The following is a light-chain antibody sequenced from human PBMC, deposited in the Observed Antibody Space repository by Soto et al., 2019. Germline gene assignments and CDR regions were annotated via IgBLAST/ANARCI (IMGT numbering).Light chain of an antibody. CDR2: GTS. J-gene: IGKJ5*01. CDR1: QSVSSSY. Sequence: EIVLPQSPGTLSLSPGERATLSCRASQSVSSSYLAWYQQKPGQAPRLLIYGTSSTATGLPDRFSGSGSGTDFTLTISSLEPEDYAVYYCQQRSNWPPSTFGQGTRLEIK. V-gene: IGKV3D-20*02. CDR3: QQRSNWPPST.